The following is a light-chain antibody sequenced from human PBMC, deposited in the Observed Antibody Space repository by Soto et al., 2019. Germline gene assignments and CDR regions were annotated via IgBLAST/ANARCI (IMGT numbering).Light chain of an antibody. CDR1: KSVSSSY. CDR3: HQYGSSPYT. J-gene: IGKJ2*01. Sequence: EIVLTQSPGTLSLSPGERATLSCRASKSVSSSYLAWYQQKPGQAPRLLIYGASSMATGIPDRFSGSGSGTDFTLTINRLELEDFAVYYCHQYGSSPYTFGQGTKLEI. CDR2: GAS. V-gene: IGKV3-20*01.